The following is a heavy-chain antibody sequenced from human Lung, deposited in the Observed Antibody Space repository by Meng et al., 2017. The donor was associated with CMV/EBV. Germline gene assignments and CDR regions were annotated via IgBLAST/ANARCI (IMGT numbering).Heavy chain of an antibody. V-gene: IGHV4-4*07. CDR2: IYTSGTT. CDR1: GGSISSYY. D-gene: IGHD6-19*01. J-gene: IGHJ4*02. CDR3: ARAEADTGNFDY. Sequence: QVQLQEPAPGLVKLSETLSLTCTVSGGSISSYYWSWIRQSAGKGLEWIGRIYTSGTTIYNPSLKSRLTLSLDTSKNQFSLKLNSVTAADTAVYYCARAEADTGNFDYWGQGTLVTVSS.